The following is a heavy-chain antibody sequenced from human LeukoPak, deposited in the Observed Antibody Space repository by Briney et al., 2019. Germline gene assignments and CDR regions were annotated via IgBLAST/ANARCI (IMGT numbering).Heavy chain of an antibody. D-gene: IGHD6-19*01. CDR3: AKTTAGHSSGRDPGWPVDY. V-gene: IGHV3-23*01. Sequence: GGSLRLSCAASGLAMTWVRQAPGKGLEWVSHISGSGGNTYHADSVKGRFTISRDNSKNTVYLQMNSLRAEDTAVYYCAKTTAGHSSGRDPGWPVDYWGQGTLVTVSS. CDR1: GLA. CDR2: ISGSGGNT. J-gene: IGHJ4*02.